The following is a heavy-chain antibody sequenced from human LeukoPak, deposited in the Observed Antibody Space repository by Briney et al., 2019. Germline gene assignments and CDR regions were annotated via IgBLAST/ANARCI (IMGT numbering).Heavy chain of an antibody. CDR1: GGSISSGGYY. V-gene: IGHV4-31*03. D-gene: IGHD2-2*01. Sequence: SETLSLTCTVSGGSISSGGYYWSWLRQHPGKGLEWIGYIYYSGSTYYNPSLKSRVTISVDTSKSQFSLKLSSVTAADTAVYYCARALRYCSNTSCDVFDYWGQGTLVTVSS. CDR2: IYYSGST. CDR3: ARALRYCSNTSCDVFDY. J-gene: IGHJ4*02.